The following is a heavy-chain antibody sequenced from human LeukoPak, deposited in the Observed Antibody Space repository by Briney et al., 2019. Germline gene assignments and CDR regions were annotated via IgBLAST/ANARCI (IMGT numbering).Heavy chain of an antibody. D-gene: IGHD6-19*01. CDR1: GYTFTSYG. V-gene: IGHV1-18*04. CDR2: ISAYNGNT. CDR3: ARVAVAGWTVGAFDI. J-gene: IGHJ3*02. Sequence: ASVKVSCKASGYTFTSYGISSVRQAPGQGLEWMGWISAYNGNTNYAQTLQGRVTMTPDTSTSTAYMERRSLRSDDTAAYYCARVAVAGWTVGAFDIWGQGTMVTVSS.